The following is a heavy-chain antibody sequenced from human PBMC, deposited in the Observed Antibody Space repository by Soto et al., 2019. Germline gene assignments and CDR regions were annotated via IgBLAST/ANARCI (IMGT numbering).Heavy chain of an antibody. Sequence: QITLKESGPTLVKPTQTLTLTCTFSGFSVSTSGVGVAWIRQLPGKALEWLALIYWDDDKRYSPFLQSRVTIXKXXSKNQVVLTMTNMDPVDTATYYCAHKGGRGAGMDVWGQGTTVTVSS. J-gene: IGHJ6*02. CDR1: GFSVSTSGVG. D-gene: IGHD2-15*01. V-gene: IGHV2-5*02. CDR2: IYWDDDK. CDR3: AHKGGRGAGMDV.